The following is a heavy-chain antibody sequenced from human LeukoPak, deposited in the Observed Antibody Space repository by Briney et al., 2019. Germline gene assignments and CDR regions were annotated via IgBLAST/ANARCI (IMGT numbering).Heavy chain of an antibody. V-gene: IGHV3-30*02. J-gene: IGHJ4*02. Sequence: GGSLRLSCEASTFTFSDYAMHWVRQAPGKGLEWVAFIRYDGSNTYYADYAKGRFTISRDNAKNSLYLQMNSLRAEDTAVYYCTVKAWGSYPDYWGQGTLVTVSS. CDR2: IRYDGSNT. CDR1: TFTFSDYA. D-gene: IGHD3-16*01. CDR3: TVKAWGSYPDY.